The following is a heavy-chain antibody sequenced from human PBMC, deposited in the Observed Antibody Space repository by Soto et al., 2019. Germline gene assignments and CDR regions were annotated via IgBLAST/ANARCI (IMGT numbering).Heavy chain of an antibody. CDR2: IFYSGDT. Sequence: VQLQGSGPGLLKPSQTLSLTCTVSGASVNTGDYYWSYIRQPPGKGLEWLGYIFYSGDTYYNPSLKSRATISLNTSRNQFSMTLTSVTDADKALYYCVGTGTTDDFWGQGTMVTVSS. V-gene: IGHV4-30-4*01. CDR1: GASVNTGDYY. D-gene: IGHD1-7*01. J-gene: IGHJ1*01. CDR3: VGTGTTDDF.